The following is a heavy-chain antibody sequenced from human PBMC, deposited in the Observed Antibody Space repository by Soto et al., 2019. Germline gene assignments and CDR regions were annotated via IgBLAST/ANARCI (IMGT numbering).Heavy chain of an antibody. V-gene: IGHV1-8*01. J-gene: IGHJ4*02. CDR1: GYTFTSYD. CDR3: ARDPRSAYYHDH. Sequence: ASVKVSCKASGYTFTSYDINWVRQATGQGLEWMGWMNPNSGNTGYAQKFQGRVTMTRNTSISTAYMELSSLRSEDTAVYYCARDPRSAYYHDHWGQGTLVTVSS. CDR2: MNPNSGNT. D-gene: IGHD3-3*01.